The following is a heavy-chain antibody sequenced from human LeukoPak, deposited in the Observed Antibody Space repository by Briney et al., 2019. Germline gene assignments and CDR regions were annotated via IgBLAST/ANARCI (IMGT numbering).Heavy chain of an antibody. Sequence: PGASVKVSCKASGYTFTGYYMHWVRQAPGQGLEWMGWINPNSGGTNYAQKFQGRVTMTRDTSISTAYMELSRLRSDDTAVYYCAREYLVDSDLDSVGYWGQGTLVTVSS. D-gene: IGHD5-18*01. CDR1: GYTFTGYY. CDR3: AREYLVDSDLDSVGY. V-gene: IGHV1-2*02. CDR2: INPNSGGT. J-gene: IGHJ4*02.